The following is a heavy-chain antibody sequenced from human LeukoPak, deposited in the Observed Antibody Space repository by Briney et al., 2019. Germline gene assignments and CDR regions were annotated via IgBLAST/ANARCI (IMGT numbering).Heavy chain of an antibody. CDR3: TTVSPEWFGELTYDY. J-gene: IGHJ4*02. V-gene: IGHV3-15*01. CDR1: GFTFSNAW. D-gene: IGHD3-10*01. CDR2: IKSKTDGGTS. Sequence: GGSLRLSCAASGFTFSNAWMSWVRQAPGKGLEWVGRIKSKTDGGTSDYAAPVKGRFTISRDDSENTLYLQMNSLKTEDTAVYYCTTVSPEWFGELTYDYWGEGTLVTVST.